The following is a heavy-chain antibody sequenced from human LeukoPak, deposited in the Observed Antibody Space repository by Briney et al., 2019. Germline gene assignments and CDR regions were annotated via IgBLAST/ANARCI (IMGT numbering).Heavy chain of an antibody. CDR1: GGSFSGYY. Sequence: SETLSLTCAVYGGSFSGYYWSWIRQPPGKGLEWIGEINHSGSTNYNPSLKSRVTISVDTSKNQFSLKLSSVTAADTTVYYCARVRGDYYGSGIGNWFDPWGQGTLVTVSS. CDR2: INHSGST. V-gene: IGHV4-34*01. D-gene: IGHD3-10*01. CDR3: ARVRGDYYGSGIGNWFDP. J-gene: IGHJ5*02.